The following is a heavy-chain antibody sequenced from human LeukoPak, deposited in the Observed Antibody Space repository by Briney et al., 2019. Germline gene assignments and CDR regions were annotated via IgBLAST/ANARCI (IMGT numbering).Heavy chain of an antibody. D-gene: IGHD3-3*01. Sequence: GESLKISCKASGYSFSSYYIGWVRQMPGKGLEWMGMIYPGDPETRYSPSFQGHVTISLDRSITTAYLRFNNLKASDTAMYYCARGVDFWSGSPYFDFWGQGTLVTVSS. CDR2: IYPGDPET. CDR1: GYSFSSYY. CDR3: ARGVDFWSGSPYFDF. J-gene: IGHJ4*02. V-gene: IGHV5-51*01.